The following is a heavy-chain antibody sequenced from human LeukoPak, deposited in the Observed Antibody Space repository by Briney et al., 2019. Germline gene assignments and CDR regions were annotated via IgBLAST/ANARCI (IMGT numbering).Heavy chain of an antibody. D-gene: IGHD3-10*01. V-gene: IGHV4-34*01. CDR2: INHSGST. CDR1: GGSFSGYY. CDR3: ARGRAPRLWFGETIIGGFYYFDY. Sequence: SETLSLTCAVYGGSFSGYYWSWIRQPPGKGLEWIGEINHSGSTNYNPSLKSRVTISVDTSKNQFSLTLSSVTAADTAVYYCARGRAPRLWFGETIIGGFYYFDYGGQGTLATVSP. J-gene: IGHJ4*02.